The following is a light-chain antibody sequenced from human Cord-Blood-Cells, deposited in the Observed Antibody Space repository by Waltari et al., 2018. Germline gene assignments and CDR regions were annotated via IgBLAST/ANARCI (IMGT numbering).Light chain of an antibody. Sequence: QSALTPPASVSGSPGPSITIPCPGTSTAVGVFNPVPWYQQHPGKAPKLMIYEVSKRPSGVSNRFSGSKSGNTASLTISGLQAEDEADYYCCSYAGSSTFVFGTGTKVTVL. CDR1: STAVGVFNP. CDR3: CSYAGSSTFV. CDR2: EVS. J-gene: IGLJ1*01. V-gene: IGLV2-23*02.